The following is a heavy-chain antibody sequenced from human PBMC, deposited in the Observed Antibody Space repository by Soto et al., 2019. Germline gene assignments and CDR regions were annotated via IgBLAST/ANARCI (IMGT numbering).Heavy chain of an antibody. CDR3: AFANLSYYFDY. J-gene: IGHJ4*02. D-gene: IGHD6-6*01. V-gene: IGHV3-33*01. CDR2: IWYDGSDK. Sequence: QVQLVESGGSVVQPGTSLRLSCVASGFAFSRFGMHWVRQAPGKGLEWVAIIWYDGSDKYYGDSVKGRFTISRDNSKNTLFLQMNSLRAEDTAVYHCAFANLSYYFDYWGQGTPVTVSS. CDR1: GFAFSRFG.